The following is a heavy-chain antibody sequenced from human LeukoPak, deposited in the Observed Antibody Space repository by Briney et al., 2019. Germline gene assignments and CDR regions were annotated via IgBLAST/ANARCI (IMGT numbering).Heavy chain of an antibody. CDR3: ARAREVVVITPDY. CDR1: GFTFSSYS. D-gene: IGHD3-22*01. J-gene: IGHJ4*02. Sequence: PGESLRLSCAASGFTFSSYSMNWVRQAPGKGLEWVSSISSSSSYIYYADSVKGRFTISRDNAKNSLYLQMNSLRAEDTAVYYCARAREVVVITPDYWGQGTLVTVSS. CDR2: ISSSSSYI. V-gene: IGHV3-21*01.